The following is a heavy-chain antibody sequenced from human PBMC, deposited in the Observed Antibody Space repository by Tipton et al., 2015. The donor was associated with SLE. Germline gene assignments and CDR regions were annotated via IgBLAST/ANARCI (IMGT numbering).Heavy chain of an antibody. D-gene: IGHD3-22*01. CDR1: GYTFTSYG. CDR3: ARGDTATYYYDSSGPGAFDY. V-gene: IGHV1-18*01. J-gene: IGHJ4*02. CDR2: ISAYNGNT. Sequence: QLVQSGAEVKKPGASVKVSCKASGYTFTSYGISWVRQAPGQGLEWMGWISAYNGNTNYAQKLQGRVTMTTDTSTSTAYMELRSLRSDDTAVYYCARGDTATYYYDSSGPGAFDYWGQGTLVTVSS.